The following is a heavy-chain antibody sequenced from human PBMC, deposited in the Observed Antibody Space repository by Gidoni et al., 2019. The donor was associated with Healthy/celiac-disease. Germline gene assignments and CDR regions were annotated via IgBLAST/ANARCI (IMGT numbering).Heavy chain of an antibody. CDR1: GYTFTGYY. Sequence: QVQLVQSGAEVKKPGASVKVSCKASGYTFTGYYMHWVRQAPGQGLEWMGRINPNSGGTNYAQKFQGRVTMTRDTSISTAYMELSRLRSDDTAVYYCARDCIQSRRIAAAGTGQSLGYWGQGTLVTVSS. D-gene: IGHD6-13*01. J-gene: IGHJ4*02. CDR2: INPNSGGT. CDR3: ARDCIQSRRIAAAGTGQSLGY. V-gene: IGHV1-2*06.